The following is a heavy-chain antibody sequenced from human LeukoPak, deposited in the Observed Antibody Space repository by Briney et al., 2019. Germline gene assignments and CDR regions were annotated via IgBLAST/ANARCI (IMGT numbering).Heavy chain of an antibody. D-gene: IGHD3-10*01. V-gene: IGHV3-7*01. CDR3: ARANYGSGSYYNNY. Sequence: GRSLRLSCAASGFTFSSYWMSWVRQAPGKGLEWVANIKQDGSEKYYVDSVKGRFTISRDNAKNSLYLQMNSLRAEDTAVYYCARANYGSGSYYNNYWGQGTLVTVSS. J-gene: IGHJ4*02. CDR1: GFTFSSYW. CDR2: IKQDGSEK.